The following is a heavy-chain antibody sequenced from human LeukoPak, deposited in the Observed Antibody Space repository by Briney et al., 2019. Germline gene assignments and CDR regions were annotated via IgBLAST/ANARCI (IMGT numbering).Heavy chain of an antibody. V-gene: IGHV3-23*01. Sequence: QPGGSLRLSCAASGFTFSSYTMRWVRQTPGKGLEWVSSISGSGDSTYYADSVKGRFTISRDNSQSTLYLEVNSLRADDTAVYYCTKDVVSNSKAFDYWGQGTLVTVSS. D-gene: IGHD2-8*01. CDR2: ISGSGDST. CDR3: TKDVVSNSKAFDY. CDR1: GFTFSSYT. J-gene: IGHJ4*02.